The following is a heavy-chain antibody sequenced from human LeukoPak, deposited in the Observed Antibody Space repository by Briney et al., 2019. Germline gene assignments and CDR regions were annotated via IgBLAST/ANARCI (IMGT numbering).Heavy chain of an antibody. Sequence: GESLKISCKGSGYSFTSYWIGWVRQMPGKGLEWMGTIYPGDSDTRFSPSFQGQVTISADKSISTAYLQWSSLKASDTAMYYCARFNYDILTGYPLSGFDYWGQGTLVTVSS. J-gene: IGHJ4*02. CDR3: ARFNYDILTGYPLSGFDY. CDR2: IYPGDSDT. D-gene: IGHD3-9*01. CDR1: GYSFTSYW. V-gene: IGHV5-51*01.